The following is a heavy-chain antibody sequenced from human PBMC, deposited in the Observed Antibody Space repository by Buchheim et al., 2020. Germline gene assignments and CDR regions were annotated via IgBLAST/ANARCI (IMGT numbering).Heavy chain of an antibody. CDR3: AKGVSAYYYSGVDY. CDR2: FGGTGGST. Sequence: EVQLLESGGGLVQRGGSLRLSCAASGFTFSSHAMSWVRQAPGKGLEWVATFGGTGGSTYYADSVKGRFTISRDNSKNTLYLQMENLRAEDTAVYYCAKGVSAYYYSGVDYWGQGTL. D-gene: IGHD2-21*01. CDR1: GFTFSSHA. J-gene: IGHJ4*02. V-gene: IGHV3-23*01.